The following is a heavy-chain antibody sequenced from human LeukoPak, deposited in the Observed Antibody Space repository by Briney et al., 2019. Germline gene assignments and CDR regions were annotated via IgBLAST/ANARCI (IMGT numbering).Heavy chain of an antibody. Sequence: GGSLRLSCAASGFTFSSYGMSWVRQAPGKGLEWVSTISGGSTYYADSVKGWFTISRDNSKNTLYLQMNSLRAEDTAVYYCAERSYSGSGSFDYWGQGTLVTVSS. CDR2: ISGGST. J-gene: IGHJ4*02. CDR1: GFTFSSYG. V-gene: IGHV3-23*01. D-gene: IGHD3-10*01. CDR3: AERSYSGSGSFDY.